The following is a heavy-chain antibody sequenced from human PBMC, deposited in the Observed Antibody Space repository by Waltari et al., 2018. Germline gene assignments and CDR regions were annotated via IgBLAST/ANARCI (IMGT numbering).Heavy chain of an antibody. CDR2: INPNSGGT. CDR1: GYTFTSYD. Sequence: QVQLVQSGAEVKKPGASVKVSCKASGYTFTSYDINWVRQAPGQGLEWMGRINPNSGGTNYAQKFQGRVTMTRDTSISTAYMELSRLRSDDTAVYYCARQGASYSSSWNADDAFDIWGQGTMVTVSS. D-gene: IGHD6-13*01. V-gene: IGHV1-2*06. CDR3: ARQGASYSSSWNADDAFDI. J-gene: IGHJ3*02.